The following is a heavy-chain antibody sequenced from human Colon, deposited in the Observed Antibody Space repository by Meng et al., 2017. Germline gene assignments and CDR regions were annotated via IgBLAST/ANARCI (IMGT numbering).Heavy chain of an antibody. Sequence: QVQLQESGPGPVKPSQTLSLTCTISNCSINSAYYYWNWIRQPPGKGPEWLGYIHSSGNTYYTPSLKSRLAMSLDTSKNQFSLRLTSVTAADTAVYYCARNPVIPDARTFDFWGQEALVTVSS. CDR3: ARNPVIPDARTFDF. J-gene: IGHJ4*02. CDR1: NCSINSAYYY. D-gene: IGHD2-2*01. V-gene: IGHV4-30-4*01. CDR2: IHSSGNT.